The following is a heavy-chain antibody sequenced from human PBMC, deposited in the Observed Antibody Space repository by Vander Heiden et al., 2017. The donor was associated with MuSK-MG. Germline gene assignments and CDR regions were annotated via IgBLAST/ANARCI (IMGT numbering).Heavy chain of an antibody. D-gene: IGHD6-13*01. Sequence: EVQLVESGGGLVQPGRSLRLSCAASGFNFDDYGRHWVRQAPGKGLEWVSGISWNSGSIGYADSVKGRVTISRDNAKNSLYLQMNSLRTEDTALYYCAKSPLTHAGYYMDVWGKGTTVTVSS. CDR3: AKSPLTHAGYYMDV. CDR2: ISWNSGSI. CDR1: GFNFDDYG. J-gene: IGHJ6*03. V-gene: IGHV3-9*01.